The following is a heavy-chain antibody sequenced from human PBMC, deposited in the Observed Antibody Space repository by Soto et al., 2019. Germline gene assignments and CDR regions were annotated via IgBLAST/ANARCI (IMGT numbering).Heavy chain of an antibody. CDR1: GFTFSSYD. CDR2: IGGTSSNV. V-gene: IGHV3-48*02. D-gene: IGHD2-15*01. CDR3: ARGVRCSGGSCLGWEYFDY. J-gene: IGHJ4*02. Sequence: PGGSLRLSCAASGFTFSSYDMNWVRQAPGKGLEWIAFIGGTSSNVYYADSVKGRFTISRDNAKNSLYLQMNSLREEDTAVYHCARGVRCSGGSCLGWEYFDYWGQGTLVTVS.